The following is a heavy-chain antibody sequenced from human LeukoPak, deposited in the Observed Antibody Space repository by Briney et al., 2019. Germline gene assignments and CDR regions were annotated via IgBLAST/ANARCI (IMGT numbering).Heavy chain of an antibody. CDR1: GFTFSSYA. D-gene: IGHD6-19*01. J-gene: IGHJ4*02. CDR2: ISGSDGST. CDR3: AKFSRGWPQRDYFDY. Sequence: PGGSLRLSCAASGFTFSSYAMSWVRQAPGKGLEWVSAISGSDGSTYYADSVKGRFTISRDNSKNTLYLQMNSLRAEDTAVYYCAKFSRGWPQRDYFDYWGQGTLVTVSS. V-gene: IGHV3-23*01.